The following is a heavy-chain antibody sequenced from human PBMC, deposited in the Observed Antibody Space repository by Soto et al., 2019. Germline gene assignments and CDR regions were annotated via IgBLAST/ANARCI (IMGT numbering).Heavy chain of an antibody. CDR3: AKDIGGDYYGSGSCDY. CDR2: ISYDGSNK. CDR1: GFTFSSYG. V-gene: IGHV3-30*18. Sequence: QVQLVESGGGVVQPGRSLRLSCAASGFTFSSYGMHWVRQAPGKGLEWVAVISYDGSNKYYADSVKGRFTIARDNSKNTLYLQMNSLRAEDTAVYYCAKDIGGDYYGSGSCDYWGQVTLVTVSS. J-gene: IGHJ4*02. D-gene: IGHD3-10*01.